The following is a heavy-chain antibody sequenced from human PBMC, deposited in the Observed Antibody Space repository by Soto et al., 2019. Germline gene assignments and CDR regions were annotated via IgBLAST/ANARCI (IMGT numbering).Heavy chain of an antibody. D-gene: IGHD6-19*01. Sequence: QVQLQESGPGLVKPSETLSLTCTVSGGSISSYYWSWIRQPPGKGLEWIGYIYYSGRTNYNPSLKSRVTISVDTSKNQFSLKLSSVTAADTDVYYCATAVAGRPALDYWGQGTLVTVSS. J-gene: IGHJ4*02. CDR1: GGSISSYY. CDR2: IYYSGRT. CDR3: ATAVAGRPALDY. V-gene: IGHV4-59*08.